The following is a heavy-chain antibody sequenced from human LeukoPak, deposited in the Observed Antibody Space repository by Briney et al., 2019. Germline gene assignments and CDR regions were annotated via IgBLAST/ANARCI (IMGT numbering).Heavy chain of an antibody. D-gene: IGHD4-23*01. CDR2: ISGSGGDT. CDR1: GFTFSSYG. Sequence: GGSLRLSCAASGFTFSSYGMSWVRQAPGKGLEWVSSISGSGGDTYSADSVKGRFTISRDNSKNTLYLQMHSLGAEDTAVYYCGSRWFDWGQGTLVTVSS. J-gene: IGHJ4*02. CDR3: GSRWFD. V-gene: IGHV3-23*01.